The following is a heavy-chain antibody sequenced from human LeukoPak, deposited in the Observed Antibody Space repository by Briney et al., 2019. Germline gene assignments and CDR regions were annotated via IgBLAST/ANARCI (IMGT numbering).Heavy chain of an antibody. CDR2: IKQDGSEK. CDR1: GFTFSSYW. CDR3: ARLGNYDSSGYTNLPWYFDY. Sequence: GGSLRLSCAASGFTFSSYWMSWVRQAPGKGLEWVANIKQDGSEKYYVDSVKGRFTITRDNAKNSLYLQMNSLRAEDTAVYYCARLGNYDSSGYTNLPWYFDYWGQGTLVTVSS. D-gene: IGHD3-22*01. J-gene: IGHJ4*02. V-gene: IGHV3-7*01.